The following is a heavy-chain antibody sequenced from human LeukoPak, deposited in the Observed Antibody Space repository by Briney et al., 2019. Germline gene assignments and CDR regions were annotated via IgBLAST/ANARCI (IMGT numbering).Heavy chain of an antibody. V-gene: IGHV3-23*01. CDR3: VKGSLYSSGCYDY. Sequence: GGSLRLSCAASGFTFRSYAMNWVRQVPGKGLEWVSGISGSGVGTYYADSVKGRFTISRDNSNNTPFLQMNSLRAEDTAVYYCVKGSLYSSGCYDYWGQGTLVSVS. D-gene: IGHD6-19*01. CDR2: ISGSGVGT. CDR1: GFTFRSYA. J-gene: IGHJ4*02.